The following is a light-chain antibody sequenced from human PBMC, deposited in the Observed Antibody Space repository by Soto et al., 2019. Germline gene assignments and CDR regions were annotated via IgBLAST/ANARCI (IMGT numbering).Light chain of an antibody. Sequence: DIQMTQSPSTLSAFVGDRVTITCRASQSISSWLAWYQQKPGKAPKLLIYKASNLESGVPSRFSGSGSGTEFTLTIGSLQPDDFAIYYCQHYKSYPWTFGQGTKVDIK. CDR3: QHYKSYPWT. CDR2: KAS. CDR1: QSISSW. V-gene: IGKV1-5*03. J-gene: IGKJ1*01.